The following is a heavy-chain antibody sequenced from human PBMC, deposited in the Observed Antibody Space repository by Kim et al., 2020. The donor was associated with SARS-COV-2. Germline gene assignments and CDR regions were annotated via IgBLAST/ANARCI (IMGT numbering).Heavy chain of an antibody. J-gene: IGHJ5*02. Sequence: SVKGRFTISRDNSKNTLYLQMNSLRAEDTAVYYCAKDLVPAAIRSVWFDPWGQGTLVTVSS. V-gene: IGHV3-23*01. D-gene: IGHD2-2*01. CDR3: AKDLVPAAIRSVWFDP.